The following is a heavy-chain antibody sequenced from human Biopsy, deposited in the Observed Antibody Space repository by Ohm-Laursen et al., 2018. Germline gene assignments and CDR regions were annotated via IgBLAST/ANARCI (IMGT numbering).Heavy chain of an antibody. CDR3: VRGVDYYDPYHYYALDV. D-gene: IGHD3-22*01. CDR2: ISYSGST. V-gene: IGHV4-59*12. Sequence: SDTLSLTCTVSGGSISGSSWSWIRQAPGRGLEWVGYISYSGSTSNNPSLKSRITISVDTSKNQISLKVRSVTAADTAVYYCVRGVDYYDPYHYYALDVWGQGTTVTVSS. CDR1: GGSISGSS. J-gene: IGHJ6*02.